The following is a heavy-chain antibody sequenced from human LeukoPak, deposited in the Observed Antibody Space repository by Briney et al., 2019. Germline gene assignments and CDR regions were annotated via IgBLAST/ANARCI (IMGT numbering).Heavy chain of an antibody. CDR1: GFTFNSYA. J-gene: IGHJ5*02. CDR2: ISISGGTT. Sequence: PGGSLRLSCAASGFTFNSYAMSWVRQAPGKGLEWVSSISISGGTTYYADSVKGRFTMSRDNSKNTLYLQMNSLRAEDMAKYYCAKGGGANYFDPWGQGTLVTVSS. V-gene: IGHV3-23*01. CDR3: AKGGGANYFDP. D-gene: IGHD4/OR15-4a*01.